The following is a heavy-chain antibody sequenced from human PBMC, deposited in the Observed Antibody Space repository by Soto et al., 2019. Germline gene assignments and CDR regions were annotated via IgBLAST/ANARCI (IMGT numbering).Heavy chain of an antibody. V-gene: IGHV4-30-4*01. CDR3: ARVWGITYYYDSSGYPVFDY. CDR2: IYYNGST. D-gene: IGHD3-22*01. J-gene: IGHJ4*02. Sequence: QVQLQESGPGLVKPSQTLSLTCTVSGGSISSGDYYWSWIRQPPGKGLEWIGYIYYNGSTYYNPSLKSRVTISVDTSKNQFSLKLSSVTAADTAVYYCARVWGITYYYDSSGYPVFDYWGQGTLVTVSS. CDR1: GGSISSGDYY.